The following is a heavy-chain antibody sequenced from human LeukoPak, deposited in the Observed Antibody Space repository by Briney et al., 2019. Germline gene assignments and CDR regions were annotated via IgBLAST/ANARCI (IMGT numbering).Heavy chain of an antibody. J-gene: IGHJ4*02. CDR3: ARAASGTARFDF. Sequence: GESLKISCQVSGSIFTSYYIGWVRQLPGKGLQWMGVIYPGGSDTRYSPSFQGQVTISADKSISTAYLQWSSLKASDTAIYYCARAASGTARFDFWGQGTLVTVSS. D-gene: IGHD6-13*01. CDR1: GSIFTSYY. V-gene: IGHV5-51*01. CDR2: IYPGGSDT.